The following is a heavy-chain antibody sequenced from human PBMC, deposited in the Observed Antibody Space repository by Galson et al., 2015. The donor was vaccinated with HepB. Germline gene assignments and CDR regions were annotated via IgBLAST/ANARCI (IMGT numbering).Heavy chain of an antibody. V-gene: IGHV3-23*01. CDR1: GFTFSSYV. J-gene: IGHJ5*02. Sequence: SLRLSCAASGFTFSSYVMSWVRQAPGKGLEWVSGISGSGGNTYYADSVKGRFTISRDNSKNTLYLQMNSLRAEDTAVYYCAKTAARALPWFDPWGQGTLVTVSS. CDR2: ISGSGGNT. D-gene: IGHD6-6*01. CDR3: AKTAARALPWFDP.